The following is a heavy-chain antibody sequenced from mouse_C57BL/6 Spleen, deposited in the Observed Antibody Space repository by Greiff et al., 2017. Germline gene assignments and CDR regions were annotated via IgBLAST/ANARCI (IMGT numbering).Heavy chain of an antibody. CDR1: GYSFTGYF. J-gene: IGHJ2*01. D-gene: IGHD2-4*01. CDR2: INPYNGDT. CDR3: AKSGIYYDYDGGFDD. V-gene: IGHV1-20*01. Sequence: EVKLQQSGPELVKPGDSVKISCKASGYSFTGYFMHWVMQSHGKSLEWIGRINPYNGDTFYNQKFKGKATLTVDKSSSTAHMELRSLTSEDAAVYYCAKSGIYYDYDGGFDDWGQGTTLTVSS.